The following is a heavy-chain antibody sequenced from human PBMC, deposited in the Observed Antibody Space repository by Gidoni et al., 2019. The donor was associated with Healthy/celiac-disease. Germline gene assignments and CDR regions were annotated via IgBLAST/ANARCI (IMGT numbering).Heavy chain of an antibody. Sequence: QLQLQESGPGLVKPSETLSLTCTVPGGSISSSSYYWGWIRQPPGKGLEWIGSIYYSGSTYYNPSLKSRVTISVDTSKNQFSLKLSSVTAADTAVYYCARHGDDYGDYWGWGQGTLVTVSS. V-gene: IGHV4-39*01. CDR2: IYYSGST. CDR3: ARHGDDYGDYWG. CDR1: GGSISSSSYY. J-gene: IGHJ4*02. D-gene: IGHD4-17*01.